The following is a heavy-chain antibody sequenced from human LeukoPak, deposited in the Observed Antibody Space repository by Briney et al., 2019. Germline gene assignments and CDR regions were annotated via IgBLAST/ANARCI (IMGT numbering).Heavy chain of an antibody. J-gene: IGHJ4*02. CDR2: IRYDGGNK. V-gene: IGHV3-30*02. CDR1: GFTFSSYG. D-gene: IGHD2-21*02. Sequence: QSGGSLRLSCAASGFTFSSYGMHWVRQAPGKGLEWVAFIRYDGGNKYYADSVKGRFTISRDNSKNTLYLQMNSLRAEDTAVYYCAKAYCGGDCYSQFLDYWGQGTLVTVSS. CDR3: AKAYCGGDCYSQFLDY.